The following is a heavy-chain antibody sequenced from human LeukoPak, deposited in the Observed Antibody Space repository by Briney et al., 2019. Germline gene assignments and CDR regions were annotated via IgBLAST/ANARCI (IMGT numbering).Heavy chain of an antibody. Sequence: SGTLSLTCAVYGGSFSGYYWSWIRQPPGKGLEWIGEINHSGSTNYNPSLKSRVTISVDTSKNQFSLKLSSVTAADTAVYYCARDHRGYCSSTSCYDYYYGMDVWGQGTTVTVSS. V-gene: IGHV4-34*01. CDR1: GGSFSGYY. CDR2: INHSGST. J-gene: IGHJ6*02. CDR3: ARDHRGYCSSTSCYDYYYGMDV. D-gene: IGHD2-2*01.